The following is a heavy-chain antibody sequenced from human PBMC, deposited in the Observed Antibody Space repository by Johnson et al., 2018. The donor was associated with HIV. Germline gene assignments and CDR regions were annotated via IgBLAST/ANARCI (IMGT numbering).Heavy chain of an antibody. Sequence: QVQLVESGGGLVQPGGSLRLSCATSGFTFSSYWMSWVRQAPGKGLEWVAVIWYDGSKRYYADSAKGRFTISRDNSKNAVYLQMNSLRAEDTAVYYCARELGDYYGSGRGVPAFDIWGQGTVVTVSS. CDR3: ARELGDYYGSGRGVPAFDI. CDR1: GFTFSSYW. CDR2: IWYDGSKR. D-gene: IGHD3-10*01. V-gene: IGHV3-33*08. J-gene: IGHJ3*02.